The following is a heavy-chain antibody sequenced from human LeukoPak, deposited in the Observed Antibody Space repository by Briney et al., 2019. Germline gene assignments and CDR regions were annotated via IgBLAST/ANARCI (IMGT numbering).Heavy chain of an antibody. CDR3: ARSRRDWFDAFDI. CDR1: GFTFSDYY. V-gene: IGHV3-11*04. J-gene: IGHJ3*02. CDR2: ISSSGSTI. Sequence: GGSLRLSCAASGFTFSDYYMSWIRQAPGKGPEWVSYISSSGSTIYYADSVKGRFTISRDNAKNSLYLQMNSLRAEDTAVYYCARSRRDWFDAFDIWGQGTMVTVSS. D-gene: IGHD3-9*01.